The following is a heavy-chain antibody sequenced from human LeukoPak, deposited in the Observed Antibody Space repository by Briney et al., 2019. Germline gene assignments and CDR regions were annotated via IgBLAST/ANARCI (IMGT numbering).Heavy chain of an antibody. CDR3: ARVARYGDYIGGSDY. Sequence: GGSLRLSCAASGFAFDDYGMSWVRQAPGKGLEWVSSINWNGGSTGYADSVKGRFTISRDNAKNSLDLQMNSLRAEDTAVYYCARVARYGDYIGGSDYWGQGALVTVSS. CDR1: GFAFDDYG. D-gene: IGHD4-17*01. CDR2: INWNGGST. V-gene: IGHV3-20*04. J-gene: IGHJ4*02.